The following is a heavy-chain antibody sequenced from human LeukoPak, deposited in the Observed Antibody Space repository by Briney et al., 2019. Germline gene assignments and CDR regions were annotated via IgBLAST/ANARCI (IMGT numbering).Heavy chain of an antibody. CDR1: GFSISSGYY. D-gene: IGHD3-9*01. CDR2: LHHSGST. V-gene: IGHV4-38-2*01. J-gene: IGHJ2*01. Sequence: SETLSLTCDVSGFSISSGYYWGWIRQPPGKGLEWIGTLHHSGSTYYNPSLKSRLSISVDTSKNQFSLKLSSVTAADTAVYYCARTVDPLGYFDLWGRGTLVTVSS. CDR3: ARTVDPLGYFDL.